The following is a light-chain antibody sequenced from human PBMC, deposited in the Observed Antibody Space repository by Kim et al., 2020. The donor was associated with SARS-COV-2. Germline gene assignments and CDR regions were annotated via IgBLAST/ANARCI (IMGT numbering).Light chain of an antibody. V-gene: IGLV2-8*01. Sequence: SALTQPPSASGSPGQSVTISCTGTSSDVGGYNYVSWYQQHPGKAPKLMIYEVSKRPSGVPDRFSGSKSGNTASLTVSELQAEDEADYYCSSYAGSNNWVFGGGTQLTVL. J-gene: IGLJ3*02. CDR1: SSDVGGYNY. CDR2: EVS. CDR3: SSYAGSNNWV.